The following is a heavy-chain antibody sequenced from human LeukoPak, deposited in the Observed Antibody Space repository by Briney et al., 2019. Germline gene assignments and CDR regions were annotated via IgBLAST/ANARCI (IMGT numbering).Heavy chain of an antibody. Sequence: ASVKVSCKASGYTFTSYYMHWVRQAPGQGLEWMGIINPSGGSTSYAQKFQGRVTMTRDTSTSTVYMELSSLRSEDMAVYYCARWGLTGYQYYYFDYWGQGTLVTVSS. V-gene: IGHV1-46*01. CDR1: GYTFTSYY. CDR2: INPSGGST. J-gene: IGHJ4*02. CDR3: ARWGLTGYQYYYFDY. D-gene: IGHD3-9*01.